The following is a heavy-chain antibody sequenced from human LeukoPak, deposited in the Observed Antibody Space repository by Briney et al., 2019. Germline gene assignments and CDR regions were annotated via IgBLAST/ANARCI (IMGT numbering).Heavy chain of an antibody. Sequence: SQTLSLTCIVSGESISSGTYYWNWIRQHPGKGLEWIGYVDYRGTTYHNPSLKTRGTILVATSKNQLSLTLSSVTAADTAIYYCARGFYGSGSFPVTFDYWGQGTLVIVSS. D-gene: IGHD3-10*01. CDR3: ARGFYGSGSFPVTFDY. CDR2: VDYRGTT. CDR1: GESISSGTYY. J-gene: IGHJ4*02. V-gene: IGHV4-31*03.